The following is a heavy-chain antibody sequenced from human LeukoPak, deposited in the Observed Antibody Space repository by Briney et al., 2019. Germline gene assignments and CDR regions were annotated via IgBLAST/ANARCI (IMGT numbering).Heavy chain of an antibody. Sequence: SVKVSCKASGGTFSSYAISWVRQAPGQGLEWMGGIIPIFGTANYAQKFQGRVTITADESTSTAYMELSSLRSEDTAVYYCASQAEKAHGSGSWGCVYWGQGTLVTVSS. CDR1: GGTFSSYA. D-gene: IGHD3-10*01. CDR2: IIPIFGTA. J-gene: IGHJ4*02. CDR3: ASQAEKAHGSGSWGCVY. V-gene: IGHV1-69*13.